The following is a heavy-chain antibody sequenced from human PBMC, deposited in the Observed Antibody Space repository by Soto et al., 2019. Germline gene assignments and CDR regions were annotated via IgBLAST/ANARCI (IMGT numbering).Heavy chain of an antibody. CDR3: ARSGTGSCSGGSCYSTVDY. D-gene: IGHD2-15*01. Sequence: QVQLQESGPGLVKPSQTLSLTCTVSGGSISSGGYWTWIRQHPGKGLEWIGYIYYSGSTYYNPSLKSRVTISVDTSKNQFSLKLRSVTAADTAVYYCARSGTGSCSGGSCYSTVDYWGQGTLVTVSS. V-gene: IGHV4-31*03. CDR2: IYYSGST. CDR1: GGSISSGGY. J-gene: IGHJ4*02.